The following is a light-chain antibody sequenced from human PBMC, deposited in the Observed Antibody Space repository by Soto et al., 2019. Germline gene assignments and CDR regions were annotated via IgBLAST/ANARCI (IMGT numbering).Light chain of an antibody. CDR1: QNLHSF. CDR3: QQRTRWPMT. Sequence: IVLTQSPATLSVSPWERVTLSCRASQNLHSFLNWYQQRPGQAPRPLIYDGSKRAAGVPDRISGDGSGTDYTLTISSLEPEDFAVYYCQQRTRWPMTVGQGTRLEIK. V-gene: IGKV3-11*01. CDR2: DGS. J-gene: IGKJ5*01.